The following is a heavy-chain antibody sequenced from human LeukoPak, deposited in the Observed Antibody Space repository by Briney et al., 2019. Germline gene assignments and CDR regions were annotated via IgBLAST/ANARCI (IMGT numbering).Heavy chain of an antibody. D-gene: IGHD1-26*01. V-gene: IGHV3-23*01. CDR3: ARDRAGELLSSNWFDP. CDR1: GYTFSNYA. CDR2: ISAGGGSS. Sequence: GGSLRLSCVASGYTFSNYAISWVRQAPGKGLEWVSTISAGGGSSYYADSVKGRFTISRDNSKNTLYLQMNSLRAEDTAVYYCARDRAGELLSSNWFDPWGQGTLVTVSS. J-gene: IGHJ5*02.